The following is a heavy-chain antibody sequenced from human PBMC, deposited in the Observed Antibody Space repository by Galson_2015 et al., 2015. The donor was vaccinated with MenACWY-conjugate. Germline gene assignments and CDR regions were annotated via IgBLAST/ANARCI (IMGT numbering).Heavy chain of an antibody. CDR2: ISGSGGST. CDR3: AKGAQWLTLIDY. CDR1: GFTFSSYA. Sequence: SLRLSCAASGFTFSSYAMSWVRQAPGKGLGWVSGISGSGGSTYYADSVKGRFTISRDNSKNTLYLQMNSLRAEDTAVYYCAKGAQWLTLIDYWGQGTLVTVSS. D-gene: IGHD6-19*01. V-gene: IGHV3-23*01. J-gene: IGHJ4*02.